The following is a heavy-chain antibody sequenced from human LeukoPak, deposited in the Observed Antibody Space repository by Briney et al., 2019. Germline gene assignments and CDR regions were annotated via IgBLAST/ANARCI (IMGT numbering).Heavy chain of an antibody. J-gene: IGHJ3*02. CDR2: INWNSDNI. Sequence: PGGSLRLSCAASGFTFNDHAMYWVRQAPGKGLEWVSGINWNSDNIGYADSVKGRFTISRDDAKRSLFLQMNSLRTEDTALYYCARAPYYFDTTGLGAVDIWGQGTMVTVSS. CDR1: GFTFNDHA. D-gene: IGHD3-22*01. V-gene: IGHV3-9*01. CDR3: ARAPYYFDTTGLGAVDI.